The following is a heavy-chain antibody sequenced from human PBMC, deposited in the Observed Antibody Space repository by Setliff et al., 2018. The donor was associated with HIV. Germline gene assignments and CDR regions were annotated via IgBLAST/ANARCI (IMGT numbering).Heavy chain of an antibody. CDR3: AREIRTIEGGALDI. V-gene: IGHV5-51*01. J-gene: IGHJ3*02. Sequence: GESLKISCKGSGYRFTSHWIAWVRQMPGKGLEWMGIIYPSDSETRYSPSFQGQVTFSADKTVSTAYLQWSSLKPSDTAMYHCAREIRTIEGGALDIWGQGTLVTVSS. CDR2: IYPSDSET. D-gene: IGHD1-1*01. CDR1: GYRFTSHW.